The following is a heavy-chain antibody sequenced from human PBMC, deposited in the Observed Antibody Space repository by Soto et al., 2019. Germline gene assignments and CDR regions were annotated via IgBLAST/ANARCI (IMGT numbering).Heavy chain of an antibody. D-gene: IGHD3-10*01. CDR3: ARFVRDQRPPIDY. J-gene: IGHJ4*02. CDR2: MNPSNGNT. CDR1: GYTFTSYD. V-gene: IGHV1-8*01. Sequence: QVQLVQSGAEVKKPGASVRVSCKASGYTFTSYDINWVRQATGQGLEWMGWMNPSNGNTGYAQKSQGRVTMTRDTSISTAYMELSSLTSADTAVYYWARFVRDQRPPIDYWGQGALVTVSS.